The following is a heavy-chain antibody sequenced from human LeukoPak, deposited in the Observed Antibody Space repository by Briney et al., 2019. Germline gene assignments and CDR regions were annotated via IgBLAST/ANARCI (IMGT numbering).Heavy chain of an antibody. CDR1: GYTFTTYA. J-gene: IGHJ4*02. D-gene: IGHD3-9*01. CDR3: ARVQLRYFDFDY. V-gene: IGHV1-18*01. Sequence: GASVKVSCKASGYTFTTYAISWIRQAPGQGLEWMGWISANNGNTNYAQKLQGRVTMTTDTFTRTAYMELRSLRSDDTAVYYCARVQLRYFDFDYWGQGTLVTVSS. CDR2: ISANNGNT.